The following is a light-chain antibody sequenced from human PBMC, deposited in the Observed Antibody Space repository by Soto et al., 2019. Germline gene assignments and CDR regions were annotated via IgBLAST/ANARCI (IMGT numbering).Light chain of an antibody. CDR1: NSDVGGYNY. V-gene: IGLV2-14*03. Sequence: QSALTQPASVSGSPGQSITISCTGTNSDVGGYNYVSWYQQLPGEAPKLLIYDVTNRPSGVSNRFSGSKYGNTASLTISGLQAEDEADYYCSSYSSSSSVIFGGGTKLTAL. J-gene: IGLJ2*01. CDR3: SSYSSSSSVI. CDR2: DVT.